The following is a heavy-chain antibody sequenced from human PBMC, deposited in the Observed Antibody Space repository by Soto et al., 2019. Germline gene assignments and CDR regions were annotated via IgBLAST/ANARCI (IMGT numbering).Heavy chain of an antibody. CDR3: AKGSVVGTHMDV. Sequence: GGSLRLSCAASGFTLDDYAMHWVRQAPGKGLEWVSGISWNSGSIGYADSVKGRFTISRDNAKNSLYLQMNSLRAEDTALYYCAKGSVVGTHMDVWGKGTTVTVSS. CDR1: GFTLDDYA. J-gene: IGHJ6*03. D-gene: IGHD1-7*01. CDR2: ISWNSGSI. V-gene: IGHV3-9*01.